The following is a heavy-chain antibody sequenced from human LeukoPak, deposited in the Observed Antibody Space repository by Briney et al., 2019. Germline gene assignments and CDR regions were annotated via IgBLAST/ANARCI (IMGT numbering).Heavy chain of an antibody. J-gene: IGHJ2*01. CDR3: ARTLTVTPPPSYAKSGAQKFTWYFDL. CDR2: ISWNSGSI. CDR1: GFTFDYYA. V-gene: IGHV3-9*01. D-gene: IGHD4-17*01. Sequence: GRSLTLSFASSGFTFDYYAMHWLRQAPGKGLEWVSAISWNSGSIAYAYSVKGRFTFSRYNAKNSLYLQMNRLRAEDTAVYYCARTLTVTPPPSYAKSGAQKFTWYFDLWGRGTLVTVSS.